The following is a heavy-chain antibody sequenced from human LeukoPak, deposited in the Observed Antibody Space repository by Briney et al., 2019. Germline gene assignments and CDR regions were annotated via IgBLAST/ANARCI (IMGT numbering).Heavy chain of an antibody. J-gene: IGHJ6*02. CDR3: ARGFFSVGYLDV. D-gene: IGHD2-2*03. Sequence: SGTLSLTCAVYGGSFSGYYWSWIRQPPGKGLEWIGEINHSGSTNYNPSLKSRVTISVDTSKNQFSLKLSSVTAADTAVYYCARGFFSVGYLDVWGQGTTVTVSS. CDR2: INHSGST. CDR1: GGSFSGYY. V-gene: IGHV4-34*01.